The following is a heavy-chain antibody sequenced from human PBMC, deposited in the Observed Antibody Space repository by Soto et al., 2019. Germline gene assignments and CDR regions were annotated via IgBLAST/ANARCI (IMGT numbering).Heavy chain of an antibody. J-gene: IGHJ4*02. CDR1: GLPFSDYA. V-gene: IGHV3-23*01. CDR3: AREGGGPGSDY. Sequence: VQLLESGGDLVQPGGSLRLSCVASGLPFSDYAMSWVRQAPGKGLEWVSAISGDAYSAYYADSVTGRFTTSKDNYTDTLDLQMNSLRADDTAIYYCAREGGGPGSDYWGQGTLVTVSS. CDR2: ISGDAYSA. D-gene: IGHD3-16*01.